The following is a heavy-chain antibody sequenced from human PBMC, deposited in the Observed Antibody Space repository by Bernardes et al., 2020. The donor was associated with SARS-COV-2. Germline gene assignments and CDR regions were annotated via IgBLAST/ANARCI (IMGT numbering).Heavy chain of an antibody. D-gene: IGHD4-17*01. CDR2: IDTGGTII. V-gene: IGHV3-74*01. Sequence: GSLRLSCAGSGYTFSRFWMHWVRQVPGQGLVWVSRIDTGGTIINYVDTVKGRFSISRDNTRNQVYLQMNALRVEDTGTYYCRIGHYADLWGQGTLITVTS. CDR1: GYTFSRFW. CDR3: RIGHYADL. J-gene: IGHJ5*02.